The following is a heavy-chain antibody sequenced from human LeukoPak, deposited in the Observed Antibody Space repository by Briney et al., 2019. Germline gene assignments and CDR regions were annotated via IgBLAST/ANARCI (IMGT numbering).Heavy chain of an antibody. CDR1: GFTVSSNY. Sequence: GGSLRLSCAASGFTVSSNYMSWVRQAPGKGLEWVSVIYSGGSTYYADSVKGRFTISRDNSRNTLYLQMNSLRAEDTAVYYCARDIGLKGIAYAFDIWGQGTMVTVSS. CDR2: IYSGGST. D-gene: IGHD6-13*01. J-gene: IGHJ3*02. V-gene: IGHV3-66*01. CDR3: ARDIGLKGIAYAFDI.